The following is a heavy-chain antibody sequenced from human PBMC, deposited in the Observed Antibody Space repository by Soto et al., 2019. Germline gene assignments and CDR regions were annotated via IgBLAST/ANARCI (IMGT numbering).Heavy chain of an antibody. CDR3: ARHSSYYYDSSAYYDS. D-gene: IGHD3-22*01. V-gene: IGHV4-4*02. CDR1: GAPISTGNW. CDR2: IYHGGNT. J-gene: IGHJ5*01. Sequence: QVHLQESGPGLVQSSGTLSLNCGVSGAPISTGNWWTWVRQPPGKGLEWIGEIYHGGNTNYRPSLKSRVTISVDKAKNQFSLRLSSVTAADTAVYYCARHSSYYYDSSAYYDSWGQGALVTVSS.